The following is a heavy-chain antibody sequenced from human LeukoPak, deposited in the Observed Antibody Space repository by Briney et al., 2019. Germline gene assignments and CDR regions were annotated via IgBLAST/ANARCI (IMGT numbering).Heavy chain of an antibody. CDR1: GGSISSYY. J-gene: IGHJ3*02. Sequence: SETLSLTCTVSGGSISSYYWSWIRQPPGKGLEWIGYIYYSGSTNYNPSLKSRVTISVDTSKNQFSLKLSSVTAADTAVYYCASSLAAAGRGGAFDIWGQGTMVTVSS. CDR2: IYYSGST. D-gene: IGHD6-13*01. CDR3: ASSLAAAGRGGAFDI. V-gene: IGHV4-59*01.